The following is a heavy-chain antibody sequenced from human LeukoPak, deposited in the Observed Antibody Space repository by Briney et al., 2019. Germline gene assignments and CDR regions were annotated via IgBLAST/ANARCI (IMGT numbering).Heavy chain of an antibody. V-gene: IGHV3-23*01. CDR1: GFTFSSYA. D-gene: IGHD2-15*01. Sequence: PGGSLRLSCAASGFTFSSYAMSWVRQAPGKGLEWVSAISGSGGSTYYADSVKGRFTISRDNSKNTLYLQMNSLRAEDTAVYYCAKGGYCSGGSCYRANSYYYYMDVWGKGTTVTVSS. J-gene: IGHJ6*03. CDR2: ISGSGGST. CDR3: AKGGYCSGGSCYRANSYYYYMDV.